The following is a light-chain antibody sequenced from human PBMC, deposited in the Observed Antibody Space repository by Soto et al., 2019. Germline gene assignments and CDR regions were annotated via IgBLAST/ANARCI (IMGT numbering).Light chain of an antibody. Sequence: EIVLTQSPGTLSLSPGERATLSCRASQSVSSGFLAWYQQKPGQAPRLLIYSASTRATDIPDRFSGSGSGTDFTLTSRRLEPEDFAVYYCQQFGSSPYTFGQGTKLEIK. V-gene: IGKV3-20*01. J-gene: IGKJ2*01. CDR3: QQFGSSPYT. CDR1: QSVSSGF. CDR2: SAS.